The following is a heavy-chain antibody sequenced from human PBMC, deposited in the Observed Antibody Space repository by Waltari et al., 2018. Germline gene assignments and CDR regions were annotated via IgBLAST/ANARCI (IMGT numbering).Heavy chain of an antibody. CDR3: AISRITGTTWFDP. J-gene: IGHJ5*02. D-gene: IGHD1-7*01. Sequence: QVQLVQSGAAVKKPGASVKVSCKASGYPFTGYYMHWVRQAPGQGLEWMGWINPNSGGTNYAQKFQGRVTMTRDTSISTAYMELSRLRSDDTAVYYCAISRITGTTWFDPWGQGTLVTVSS. CDR2: INPNSGGT. CDR1: GYPFTGYY. V-gene: IGHV1-2*02.